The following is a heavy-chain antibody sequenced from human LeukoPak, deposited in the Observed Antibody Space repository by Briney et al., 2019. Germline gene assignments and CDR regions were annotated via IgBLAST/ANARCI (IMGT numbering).Heavy chain of an antibody. CDR1: GFTFSSYE. J-gene: IGHJ4*02. Sequence: PGGSLRLSCAASGFTFSSYEMNWVRQAPGKGLEWVSYIGGSGITIYYADSVKGRFTISRDNAKNSLYPQMNSLRAEDTAVYYCARDPGAATFDYWGQGTLVTVSS. D-gene: IGHD6-13*01. V-gene: IGHV3-48*03. CDR2: IGGSGITI. CDR3: ARDPGAATFDY.